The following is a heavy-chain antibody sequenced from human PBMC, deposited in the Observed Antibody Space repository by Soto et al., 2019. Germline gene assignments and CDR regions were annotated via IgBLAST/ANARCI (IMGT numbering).Heavy chain of an antibody. V-gene: IGHV4-39*01. CDR3: VRGGKYRLQETYYFDY. CDR1: GDSTSNSNYY. CDR2: IDYYGNT. D-gene: IGHD4-4*01. Sequence: QLQLQESGPGLVEPSETLSLSCSVSGDSTSNSNYYWGWIRQPPGRGLEWVGSIDYYGNTYYNPSVKSRVSISVDTSKSQFSVRLTSVIAADTAVYYCVRGGKYRLQETYYFDYWGQGALVTVSS. J-gene: IGHJ4*02.